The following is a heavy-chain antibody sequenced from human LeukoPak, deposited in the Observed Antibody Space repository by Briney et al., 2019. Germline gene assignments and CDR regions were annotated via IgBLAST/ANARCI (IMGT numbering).Heavy chain of an antibody. Sequence: GGSLRLSCAASGFTFSSYAMSWVRQAPGKGLEWASAMSGSGDSIFYADSVKGRFTISRDNSKNTLYLQMNSLRAEDTAVYYCAKQGSSAYFDFWGQGTLVTVSS. D-gene: IGHD3-22*01. CDR3: AKQGSSAYFDF. CDR1: GFTFSSYA. J-gene: IGHJ4*02. CDR2: MSGSGDSI. V-gene: IGHV3-23*01.